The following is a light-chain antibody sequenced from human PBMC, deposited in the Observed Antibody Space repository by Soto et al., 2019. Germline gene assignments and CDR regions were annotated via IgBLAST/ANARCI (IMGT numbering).Light chain of an antibody. V-gene: IGKV3-11*01. J-gene: IGKJ5*01. CDR1: HSVSNY. CDR3: QQRNLWPIT. CDR2: DAS. Sequence: EIVLTQSPATLSLSPGERASLSCRASHSVSNYLAWYQQKPGQAPRLLIYDASNRATGIPARFSGSGSGTDFTLTISSLEPEDFAVYYCQQRNLWPITFGRGTRLDIK.